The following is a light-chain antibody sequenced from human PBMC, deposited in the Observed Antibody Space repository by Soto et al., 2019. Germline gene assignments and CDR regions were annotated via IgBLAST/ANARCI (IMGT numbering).Light chain of an antibody. V-gene: IGKV3-11*01. Sequence: EIVLTQSPGTLSLSPGERATLSCRASQSVTRYLAWYQQKPGQAPRFLIFDASNRATGVPARFSGSGSGTDFTLTISSLEPEDFAVYYCQQRDTWPITFGQGTRLEIK. CDR3: QQRDTWPIT. J-gene: IGKJ5*01. CDR2: DAS. CDR1: QSVTRY.